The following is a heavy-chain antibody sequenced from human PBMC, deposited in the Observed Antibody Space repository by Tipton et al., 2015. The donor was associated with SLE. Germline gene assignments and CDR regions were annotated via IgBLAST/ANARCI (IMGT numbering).Heavy chain of an antibody. J-gene: IGHJ3*02. CDR3: ARVWGVITTPGAFDI. V-gene: IGHV4-59*11. D-gene: IGHD3-22*01. Sequence: LRLSCTVSGGSISSHYWSWIRQPPGKGLEWIGYIYYSGSTNYNPSLKSRVTISVDTSKNQFSLKLSSVTAADTAVYYCARVWGVITTPGAFDIWGQGTKVTVSS. CDR1: GGSISSHY. CDR2: IYYSGST.